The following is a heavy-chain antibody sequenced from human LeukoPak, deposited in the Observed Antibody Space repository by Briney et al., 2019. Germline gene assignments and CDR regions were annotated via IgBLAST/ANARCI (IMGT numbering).Heavy chain of an antibody. CDR1: GGSFSGYY. Sequence: SETLSLTCAVYGGSFSGYYWSWIRQPPGKGLEWIGEINHSGSTNYNPSLKSRVTISVDTSKNQLSLKLSSVTAANTAVYYCARGPYCSGGSCYFGGGFDPWGQGTLVTVSS. D-gene: IGHD2-15*01. J-gene: IGHJ5*02. V-gene: IGHV4-34*01. CDR2: INHSGST. CDR3: ARGPYCSGGSCYFGGGFDP.